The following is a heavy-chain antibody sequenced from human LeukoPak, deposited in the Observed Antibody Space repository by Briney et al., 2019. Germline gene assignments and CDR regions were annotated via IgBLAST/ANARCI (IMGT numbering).Heavy chain of an antibody. Sequence: GGSLRLSCAASGFTFSSYAMSWVRQAPGKGLEWVSAISGSGGSTYYADSVKGRFTISGDNSKNTLYLQMNSLRAEDTAVYYCAKDLPSSYDFWSGLYNWFDPWGQGTLVTVSS. CDR2: ISGSGGST. CDR3: AKDLPSSYDFWSGLYNWFDP. D-gene: IGHD3-3*01. CDR1: GFTFSSYA. J-gene: IGHJ5*02. V-gene: IGHV3-23*01.